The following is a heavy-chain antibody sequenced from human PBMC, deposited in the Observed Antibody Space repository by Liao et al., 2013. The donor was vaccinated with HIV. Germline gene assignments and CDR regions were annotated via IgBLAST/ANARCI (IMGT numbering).Heavy chain of an antibody. CDR2: IYYSGST. CDR3: ARGKMWENWGYHYYYMDV. J-gene: IGHJ6*03. Sequence: QVQLQESGPGLVKPSQTLSLTCTVSGGSISSGDYYWSWIRQPPGKDLEWIGYIYYSGSTYYNPSLKSRLTISVDTSKNQFSLKLSSVTAADTAVYYCARGKMWENWGYHYYYMDVWGIGTTVTVS. D-gene: IGHD7-27*01. V-gene: IGHV4-30-4*08. CDR1: GGSISSGDYY.